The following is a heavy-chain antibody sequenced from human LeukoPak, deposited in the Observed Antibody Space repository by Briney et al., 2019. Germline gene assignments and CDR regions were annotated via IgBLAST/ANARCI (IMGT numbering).Heavy chain of an antibody. V-gene: IGHV3-21*04. CDR3: ARGAWPITIFGVVIMGNYYMDV. CDR2: ISSSSSYI. CDR1: GFTFSSYS. Sequence: GGSLRLSCAASGFTFSSYSMNWVRQAPGRGLEWVSSISSSSSYIYYADSVKGRFTISRDNAKNSLYLQMNSLRSEDTAVYYCARGAWPITIFGVVIMGNYYMDVWGKGTTVTVSS. J-gene: IGHJ6*03. D-gene: IGHD3-3*01.